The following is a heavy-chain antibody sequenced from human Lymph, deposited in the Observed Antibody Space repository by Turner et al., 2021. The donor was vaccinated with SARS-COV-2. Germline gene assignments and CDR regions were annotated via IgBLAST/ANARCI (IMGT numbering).Heavy chain of an antibody. J-gene: IGHJ4*02. CDR3: ARYYRYCLPFDY. CDR1: GGSISRGGFY. D-gene: IGHD3-10*01. CDR2: IYNSGNS. V-gene: IGHV4-31*03. Sequence: VPLRESGPGLVKPSPTLSLTCPVSGGSISRGGFYWSWLRQHPGRGPGWIGYIYNSGNSYYNPALKSRVIISQDTSKNQFSQKLSSVTAADTAVYYCARYYRYCLPFDYWGQGILVTVSS.